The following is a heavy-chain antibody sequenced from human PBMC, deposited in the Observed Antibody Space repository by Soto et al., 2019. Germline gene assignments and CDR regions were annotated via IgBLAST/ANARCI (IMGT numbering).Heavy chain of an antibody. CDR3: ARQRTTIDNWFDP. V-gene: IGHV5-51*01. CDR1: GYRFTSYW. J-gene: IGHJ5*02. Sequence: GESLKISCQGSGYRFTSYWIGWVRQMPGKGLEWMGIIYPGDSDTRYSPSFQGQVTISADKSISTAYLQWSSLKASDTAMYYCARQRTTIDNWFDPWGQGTLVTVSS. D-gene: IGHD1-1*01. CDR2: IYPGDSDT.